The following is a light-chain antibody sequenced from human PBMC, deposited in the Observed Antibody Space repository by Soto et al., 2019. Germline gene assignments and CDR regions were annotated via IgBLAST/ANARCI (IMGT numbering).Light chain of an antibody. CDR1: SSDVGGYNY. J-gene: IGLJ1*01. CDR3: CSYAGDYTFV. V-gene: IGLV2-11*01. CDR2: DVK. Sequence: QSALTQPRSVSGSPGQSVTISCTGTSSDVGGYNYVTWYQQYPGKAHKVVIYDVKTRPSGVPDRVSGSKSGNTASLTISGLQAEDEADYYCCSYAGDYTFVFGTGTKLTVL.